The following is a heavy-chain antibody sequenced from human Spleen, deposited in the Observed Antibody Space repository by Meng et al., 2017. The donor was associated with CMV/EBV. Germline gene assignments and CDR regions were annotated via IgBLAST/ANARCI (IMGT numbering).Heavy chain of an antibody. D-gene: IGHD4-11*01. CDR3: ARDNSNYVGRDYYFGMDV. V-gene: IGHV1-2*02. CDR2: INPNSGGA. CDR1: GYNFTGYY. J-gene: IGHJ6*02. Sequence: ASVKVSCKASGYNFTGYYIHWVRQAPGQGLEWMGWINPNSGGAKFAQKFQGRVTMTSDTSISTVYMELSRLRSDDTAVYYCARDNSNYVGRDYYFGMDVWGQGTTVTVSS.